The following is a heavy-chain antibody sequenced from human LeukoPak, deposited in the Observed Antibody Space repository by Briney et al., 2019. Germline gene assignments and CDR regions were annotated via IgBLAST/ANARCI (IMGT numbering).Heavy chain of an antibody. D-gene: IGHD1-1*01. CDR1: GYTFTSYA. J-gene: IGHJ4*02. CDR3: VRDRGGTGDFDY. Sequence: GASVKVSCKASGYTFTSYAMHWLRRAPGQRLEWMGWINIGDGDTKFSQKFQDRVTIARDTSASTAYMELRSLRSEDTAIYYCVRDRGGTGDFDYWGQGTLVTVSS. V-gene: IGHV1-3*04. CDR2: INIGDGDT.